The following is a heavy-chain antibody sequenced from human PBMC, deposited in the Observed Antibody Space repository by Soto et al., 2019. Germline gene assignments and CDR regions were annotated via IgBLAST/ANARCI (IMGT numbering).Heavy chain of an antibody. CDR2: INAGNGNT. CDR1: GYTFTSYA. CDR3: AASITMVRGVSWFDP. Sequence: ASVKVSCKASGYTFTSYAMHWVRQAPGQRLEWMGWINAGNGNTKYSQKFQGRVTITRDTSASTAYMELSSLRSEDTAVYYCAASITMVRGVSWFDPWGQGTLVTVSS. V-gene: IGHV1-3*01. D-gene: IGHD3-10*01. J-gene: IGHJ5*02.